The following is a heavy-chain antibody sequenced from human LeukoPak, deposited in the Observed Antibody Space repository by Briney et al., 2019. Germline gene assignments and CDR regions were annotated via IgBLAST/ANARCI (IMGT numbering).Heavy chain of an antibody. CDR2: ISGSGGST. V-gene: IGHV3-23*01. CDR3: AKDYYYDSSGLTDY. CDR1: GFTFSSFW. D-gene: IGHD3-22*01. Sequence: GGSLRLSCAASGFTFSSFWMTWVRQAPGKGLEWVSAISGSGGSTYYADSVKGRFTTSRDNSKNTLYLQMNSLRAEDTAVYYCAKDYYYDSSGLTDYWGQGTLVTVSS. J-gene: IGHJ4*02.